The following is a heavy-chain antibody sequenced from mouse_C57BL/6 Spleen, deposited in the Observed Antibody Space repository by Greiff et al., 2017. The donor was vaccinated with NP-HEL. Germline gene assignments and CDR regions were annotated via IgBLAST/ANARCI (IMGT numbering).Heavy chain of an antibody. D-gene: IGHD2-2*01. J-gene: IGHJ1*03. CDR2: IYPGDGDT. CDR3: ARTTRVTSYWYFDV. Sequence: VQLQQSGAELVKPGASVKISCKASGYAFSSYWMNWVKQRPGKGLEWIGQIYPGDGDTNYNGKFKGKATLTADKSSSTAYMQLSTLTSEDSAVYFVARTTRVTSYWYFDVWGTGNTVTVSS. CDR1: GYAFSSYW. V-gene: IGHV1-80*01.